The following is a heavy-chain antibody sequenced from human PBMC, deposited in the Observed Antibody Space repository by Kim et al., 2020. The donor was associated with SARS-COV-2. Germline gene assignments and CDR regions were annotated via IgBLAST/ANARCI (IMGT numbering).Heavy chain of an antibody. Sequence: SKWFDAYAVSVKGRITINPDTSKNQVSLQLTSISPEDTAVYFCATHLIDYWGQGTLVTVSS. CDR2: SKWFD. V-gene: IGHV6-1*01. CDR3: ATHLIDY. J-gene: IGHJ4*02.